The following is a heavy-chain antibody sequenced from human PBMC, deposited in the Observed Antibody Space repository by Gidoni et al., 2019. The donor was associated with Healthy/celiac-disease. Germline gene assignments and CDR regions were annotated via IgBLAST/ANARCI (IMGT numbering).Heavy chain of an antibody. CDR1: GFTASSNY. D-gene: IGHD3-3*01. Sequence: EVQLVETGGGLIQPGGSLRLSCAAPGFTASSNYMSWVRQAPGKGLEWVSVIYSGGSTYYADSVKGRFTISRDNSKNTLYLQMNSLRAEDTAVYYCARGPVPVRFLGWLFDYWGQGTLVTVSS. CDR3: ARGPVPVRFLGWLFDY. CDR2: IYSGGST. J-gene: IGHJ4*02. V-gene: IGHV3-53*02.